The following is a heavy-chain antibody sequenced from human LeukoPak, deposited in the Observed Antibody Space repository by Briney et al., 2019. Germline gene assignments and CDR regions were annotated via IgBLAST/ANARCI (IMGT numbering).Heavy chain of an antibody. CDR1: GGSISSYY. CDR3: ARGYSGYDVDY. D-gene: IGHD5-12*01. Sequence: SETLSLTCTVSGGSISSYYWSWIRQPPGEGLEWIGYIYYSGSTNYNPSLKSRVTISVDTSKNQFSLKLSSVAAADTAVYYCARGYSGYDVDYWGQGTLVTVSS. CDR2: IYYSGST. V-gene: IGHV4-59*01. J-gene: IGHJ4*02.